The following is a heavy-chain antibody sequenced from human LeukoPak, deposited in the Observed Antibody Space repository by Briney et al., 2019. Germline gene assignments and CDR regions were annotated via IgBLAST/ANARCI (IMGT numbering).Heavy chain of an antibody. J-gene: IGHJ1*01. CDR1: GYSISSGYY. CDR3: ARGGGYYYGSGSYPKYFQH. V-gene: IGHV4-38-2*02. D-gene: IGHD3-10*01. Sequence: SETLSLTCTVSGYSISSGYYWGWIRQPPGKGLEWIGSIYHSGSTYYNPSLKSRVTISVDTSKNQFSLKLSSVTAADTAVYYCARGGGYYYGSGSYPKYFQHWGQGTLVTVSS. CDR2: IYHSGST.